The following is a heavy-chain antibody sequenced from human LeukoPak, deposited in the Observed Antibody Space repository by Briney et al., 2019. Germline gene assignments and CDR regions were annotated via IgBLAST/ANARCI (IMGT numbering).Heavy chain of an antibody. D-gene: IGHD3-16*01. J-gene: IGHJ4*02. V-gene: IGHV3-33*01. CDR2: IWYDGSNK. CDR1: GFTFSSYG. Sequence: GGSLRLSCAASGFTFSSYGMHWVRQAPGKGLEWVAVIWYDGSNKYYADSVRGRFTISRDNSKNTLHLQMNSLRAEDTAVYYCVRDFVLGGTWNFDYWGQGTLVTVSS. CDR3: VRDFVLGGTWNFDY.